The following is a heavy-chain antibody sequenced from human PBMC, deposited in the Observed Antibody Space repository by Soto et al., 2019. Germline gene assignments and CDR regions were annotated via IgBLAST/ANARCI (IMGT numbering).Heavy chain of an antibody. D-gene: IGHD2-15*01. CDR2: IYYSGST. V-gene: IGHV4-30-4*01. Sequence: QVQLQESGPGLVKPSQTLSLTCTVSGGSISSGDYYWSWIRQPPGKGLEWIGYIYYSGSTYYNPSLKSRVTISVETSKNQFSLKLSSVTAADTAVYCCARDVVGCSGGSCSPSHFDYWGQGTLVTVSS. J-gene: IGHJ4*02. CDR1: GGSISSGDYY. CDR3: ARDVVGCSGGSCSPSHFDY.